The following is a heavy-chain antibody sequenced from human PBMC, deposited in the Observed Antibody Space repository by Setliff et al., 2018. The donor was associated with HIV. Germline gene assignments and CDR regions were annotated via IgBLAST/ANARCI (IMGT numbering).Heavy chain of an antibody. V-gene: IGHV3-72*01. J-gene: IGHJ4*02. Sequence: GGSLRLSCAASGFSFSTYEMNWVRQAPGKGLEWVGRTRNKANTYTTKYAASVKGRFTISRDDSKNSLYLQMNSLKTEDTAVYFCARGESFYDSSGNYFDYWGQGTLGTVSS. CDR3: ARGESFYDSSGNYFDY. CDR2: TRNKANTYTT. D-gene: IGHD3-22*01. CDR1: GFSFSTYE.